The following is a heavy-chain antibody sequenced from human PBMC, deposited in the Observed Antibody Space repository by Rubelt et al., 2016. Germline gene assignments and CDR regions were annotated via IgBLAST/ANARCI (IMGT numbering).Heavy chain of an antibody. J-gene: IGHJ5*02. CDR1: GGSISSSNW. D-gene: IGHD2-21*02. Sequence: QVQLQESGPGLVKPSGTLSLTCAVSGGSISSSNWWSWVRQPPGKGLEWIGEIYHSGSTYYNPSLKSRVTISVDTSKNQFSLKLSSVTAADTAVYYCARDSGDPTDRGDRSPNWFDPWGQGTLVTVSS. CDR2: IYHSGST. V-gene: IGHV4-4*02. CDR3: ARDSGDPTDRGDRSPNWFDP.